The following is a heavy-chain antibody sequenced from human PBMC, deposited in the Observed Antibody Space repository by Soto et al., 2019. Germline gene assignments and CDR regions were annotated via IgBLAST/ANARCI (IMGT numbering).Heavy chain of an antibody. V-gene: IGHV3-21*01. Sequence: PGGSLRLSCAASGFTFSNYIMNWVRQAPGKGLEWVSTISASSSNIYYADSVKGRFTISRDNAKNSLYLQMNSLRVEDTAVYYRARELIAPRGYYYYGLDVWGQGTTVTVSS. J-gene: IGHJ6*02. D-gene: IGHD6-6*01. CDR1: GFTFSNYI. CDR2: ISASSSNI. CDR3: ARELIAPRGYYYYGLDV.